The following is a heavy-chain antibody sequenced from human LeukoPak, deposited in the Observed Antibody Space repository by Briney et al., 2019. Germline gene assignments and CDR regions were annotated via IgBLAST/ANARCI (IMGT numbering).Heavy chain of an antibody. CDR2: INHSGST. Sequence: SETLSLTCAVYGGSFSGYYWSWIRQPPGKGREWIGEINHSGSTTYNPSLQSRVTISLDTSKNQFSLKLSSVTAADTAVYYCAKSYNGYESKPGYWGQGTLVTVSS. CDR1: GGSFSGYY. D-gene: IGHD5-12*01. CDR3: AKSYNGYESKPGY. V-gene: IGHV4-34*01. J-gene: IGHJ4*02.